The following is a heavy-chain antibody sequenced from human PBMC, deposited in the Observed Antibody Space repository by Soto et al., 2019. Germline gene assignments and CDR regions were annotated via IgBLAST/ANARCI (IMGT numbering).Heavy chain of an antibody. CDR2: TFYRSKWYN. J-gene: IGHJ5*02. D-gene: IGHD1-7*01. CDR3: ARGNNWNYGLGPWFDP. Sequence: QTLSLPCARSRGSVSSNSASWNWIRPFPSRGLEWLGRTFYRSKWYNDYAVSVKSRIAINPDTSQNQFSLQLNSVTPEDTAVYFCARGNNWNYGLGPWFDPWGQGTLVTVSA. CDR1: RGSVSSNSAS. V-gene: IGHV6-1*01.